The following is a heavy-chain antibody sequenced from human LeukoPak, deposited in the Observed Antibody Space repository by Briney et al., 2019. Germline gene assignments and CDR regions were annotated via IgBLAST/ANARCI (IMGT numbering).Heavy chain of an antibody. CDR1: GFTFSSYA. CDR2: ISGSAGRT. D-gene: IGHD4-17*01. CDR3: AKAHGDPY. Sequence: GGSLRLSCAASGFTFSSYAMSWVRQAPGKGLEWVSTISGSAGRTYYADSVKGRFTISRDNSKNTLYLQMNSLRAEDTAIYYCAKAHGDPYWGQGTLVTVSS. J-gene: IGHJ4*02. V-gene: IGHV3-23*01.